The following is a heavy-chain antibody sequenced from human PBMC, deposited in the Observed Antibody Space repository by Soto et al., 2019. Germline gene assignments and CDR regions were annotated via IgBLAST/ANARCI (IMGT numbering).Heavy chain of an antibody. J-gene: IGHJ6*02. Sequence: SVKVSCKASGGTFSSYAISWVRQAPGQGLEWMGGIIPIFGTANYAQKFQGRVTITADESTSTAYMELSSLRSEDTAVYYCAREEIQLWLRYYYYGMDVWGQGTTVTVSS. V-gene: IGHV1-69*13. D-gene: IGHD5-18*01. CDR2: IIPIFGTA. CDR3: AREEIQLWLRYYYYGMDV. CDR1: GGTFSSYA.